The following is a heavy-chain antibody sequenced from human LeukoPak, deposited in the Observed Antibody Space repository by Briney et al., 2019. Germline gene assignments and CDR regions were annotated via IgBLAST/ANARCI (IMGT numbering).Heavy chain of an antibody. Sequence: PGRSLRLSCAASGFTFSSHGMHWVRQAPGKGLEWVAVISYDGSNKYYADSVKGRFTISRDNSKNTLYLQMNSLRAEDTAVYYCAKGGSGWYLGDDWGQGTLVTVSS. CDR3: AKGGSGWYLGDD. CDR1: GFTFSSHG. J-gene: IGHJ4*02. V-gene: IGHV3-30*18. D-gene: IGHD6-19*01. CDR2: ISYDGSNK.